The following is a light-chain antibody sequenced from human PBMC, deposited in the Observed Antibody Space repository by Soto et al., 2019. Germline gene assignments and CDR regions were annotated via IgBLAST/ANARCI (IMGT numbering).Light chain of an antibody. CDR2: KAS. V-gene: IGKV1-5*03. J-gene: IGKJ3*01. CDR3: QQGDFT. CDR1: QSISSW. Sequence: DIQMTQSPSTLSASVGDRVTITCRASQSISSWLAWYQQKPGKAPKLLIYKASSLESGVPSRFSGSGSGTEFTLTISSLQPDDFATYYCQQGDFTFGPGTKVDIK.